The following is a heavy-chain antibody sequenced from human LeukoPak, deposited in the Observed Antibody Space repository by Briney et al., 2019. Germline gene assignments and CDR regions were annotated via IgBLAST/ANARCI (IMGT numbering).Heavy chain of an antibody. J-gene: IGHJ6*03. CDR3: ARAPHLDYVDV. Sequence: GGSLRLSCAASGFAFNNYWMTWVRQAPGKGLEWVATIKQDANEKYFVDSVRGRFTISRDNAQNSLNLQMDSLRAEDTAVYFCARAPHLDYVDVWGKGTTVTVSS. CDR2: IKQDANEK. V-gene: IGHV3-7*01. CDR1: GFAFNNYW.